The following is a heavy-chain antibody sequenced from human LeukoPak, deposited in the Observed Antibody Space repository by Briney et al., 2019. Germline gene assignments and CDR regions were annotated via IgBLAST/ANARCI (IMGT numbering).Heavy chain of an antibody. CDR2: ISYDGSNK. CDR1: GFTFSSYA. Sequence: PGGSLRLSCAASGFTFSSYAMHWVRQAPGKGLEWVAVISYDGSNKYYADSVKGRFTISRDNSKNTLYLQMNSLRAEDTAVYYCARGYQLPKLCYFDYRGQGTLVTVSS. J-gene: IGHJ4*02. V-gene: IGHV3-30-3*01. CDR3: ARGYQLPKLCYFDY. D-gene: IGHD2-2*01.